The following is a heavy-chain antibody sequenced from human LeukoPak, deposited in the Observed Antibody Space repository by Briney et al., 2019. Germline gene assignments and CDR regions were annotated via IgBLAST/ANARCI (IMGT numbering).Heavy chain of an antibody. V-gene: IGHV1-2*02. CDR2: INPNSGGT. CDR1: GYTFTGYY. J-gene: IGHJ3*02. CDR3: ARIGELLVPYDAFDI. Sequence: ASVKVSCKASGYTFTGYYMHWVRQAPGQGLEWMGWINPNSGGTNYAQKFQGRVTMTRDTSISTAYMELSRLRSDGTAVYYCARIGELLVPYDAFDIWGQGTMVTVSS. D-gene: IGHD1-26*01.